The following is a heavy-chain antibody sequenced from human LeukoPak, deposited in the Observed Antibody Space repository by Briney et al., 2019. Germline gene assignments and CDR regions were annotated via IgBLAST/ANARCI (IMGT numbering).Heavy chain of an antibody. J-gene: IGHJ6*03. CDR3: ARALSGETKPDYYYYYMDV. Sequence: SETLSLTCAVYGGSFSGYYWSWIRQPPGKGLEWIGEINHSGSTNYNPSLKSRVTISVDTSKNQFSLKLSSVTAADTAVYYCARALSGETKPDYYYYYMDVWGKGTTVTISS. D-gene: IGHD3-16*01. V-gene: IGHV4-34*01. CDR1: GGSFSGYY. CDR2: INHSGST.